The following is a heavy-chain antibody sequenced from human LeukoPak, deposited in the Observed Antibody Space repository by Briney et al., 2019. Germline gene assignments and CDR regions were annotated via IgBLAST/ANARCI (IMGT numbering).Heavy chain of an antibody. CDR1: GGSISSYY. CDR2: IYYSGST. V-gene: IGHV4-59*01. Sequence: SETLSLTCTVSGGSISSYYWSWIRQPPGKGLEWIGYIYYSGSTNYNPSLKSRVTISVDTSKNQFSLKLSSVTAADTAVYYCARSGHCSSTSCYTYYFDYWGQGTLVTVSS. CDR3: ARSGHCSSTSCYTYYFDY. D-gene: IGHD2-2*02. J-gene: IGHJ4*02.